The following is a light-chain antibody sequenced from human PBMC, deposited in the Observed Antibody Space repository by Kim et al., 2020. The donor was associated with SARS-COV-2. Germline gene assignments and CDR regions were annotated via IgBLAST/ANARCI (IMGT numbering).Light chain of an antibody. V-gene: IGLV3-19*01. Sequence: SVALGQTVRITCQGDSLRSYYASWYQQKPGQAPVLVIYGKNNRPSGIPDRFSGSSSGNTASLTITGAQAEDEADYYCNSRDSSGNRVFGGGTQLTVL. CDR2: GKN. CDR3: NSRDSSGNRV. CDR1: SLRSYY. J-gene: IGLJ2*01.